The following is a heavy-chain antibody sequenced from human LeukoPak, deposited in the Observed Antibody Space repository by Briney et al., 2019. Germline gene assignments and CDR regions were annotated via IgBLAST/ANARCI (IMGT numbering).Heavy chain of an antibody. J-gene: IGHJ4*02. CDR2: TNHSGST. Sequence: SETLSLTCTVSSASISSSPYFWAWIRQPPGKGLEWIGETNHSGSTNYNSSLKSRVTISVDTSKNQFSLKLSSVTAEDTAVYYCARDSVIYGYWGQGTLVTVSS. CDR1: SASISSSPYF. CDR3: ARDSVIYGY. V-gene: IGHV4-39*07. D-gene: IGHD3/OR15-3a*01.